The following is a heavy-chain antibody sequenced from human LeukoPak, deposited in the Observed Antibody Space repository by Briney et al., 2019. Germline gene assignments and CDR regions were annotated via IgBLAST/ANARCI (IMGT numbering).Heavy chain of an antibody. CDR3: ARGRGKDSSGWTLYYYYYMDV. CDR2: INHSGST. D-gene: IGHD6-19*01. CDR1: GGSYSGYY. Sequence: SETLSLTCAVYGGSYSGYYWSWIRQPPGKGLEWIGEINHSGSTNYNPSLKSRVTISVDTSKNQFSLKLSSVTAADTAVYYCARGRGKDSSGWTLYYYYYMDVWGKGTTVTVSS. J-gene: IGHJ6*03. V-gene: IGHV4-34*01.